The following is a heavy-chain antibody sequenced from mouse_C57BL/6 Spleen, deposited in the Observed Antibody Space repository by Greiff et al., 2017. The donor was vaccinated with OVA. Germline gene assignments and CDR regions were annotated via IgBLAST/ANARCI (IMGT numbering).Heavy chain of an antibody. D-gene: IGHD2-1*01. CDR1: GYTFTSYW. J-gene: IGHJ1*03. Sequence: QVQLQQPGAELVKPGASVKLSCKASGYTFTSYWMQWVKQRPGQGLEWIGEIDPSDSYTNYNQKFKGKATLTVDTSSSTAYMQLSSLTSEDTAVYDCARDHYGNYYWYFEVWGTETTVTVSS. CDR2: IDPSDSYT. CDR3: ARDHYGNYYWYFEV. V-gene: IGHV1-50*01.